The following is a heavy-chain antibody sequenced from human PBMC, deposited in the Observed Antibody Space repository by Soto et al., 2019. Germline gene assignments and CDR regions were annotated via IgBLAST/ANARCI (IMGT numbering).Heavy chain of an antibody. Sequence: KPSETLSLTCTVSGGSISSYYWSRIRQPAGKGLEWIGRIYTSGSTNYNPSLKSRVTMSVDTSKSQFSLKLSSVTAADTAVYYCARAPEYSSSSSWFDPWGQGTLVTVSS. CDR3: ARAPEYSSSSSWFDP. V-gene: IGHV4-4*07. J-gene: IGHJ5*02. CDR1: GGSISSYY. CDR2: IYTSGST. D-gene: IGHD6-6*01.